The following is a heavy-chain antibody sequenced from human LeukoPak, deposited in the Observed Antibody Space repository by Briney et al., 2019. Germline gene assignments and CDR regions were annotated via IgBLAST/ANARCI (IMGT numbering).Heavy chain of an antibody. CDR2: IYPGDSDT. D-gene: IGHD5-12*01. V-gene: IGHV5-51*01. CDR3: ARRGYSGYVNYYYYYMDV. CDR1: GYRFTSYW. J-gene: IGHJ6*03. Sequence: GESLKISCKGSGYRFTSYWIGWVRQMPGKGLEWMGIIYPGDSDTRYSPSFQGQVTISADKSISTAYLQWSSLKASDTAMYYCARRGYSGYVNYYYYYMDVWGKGTTVTVSS.